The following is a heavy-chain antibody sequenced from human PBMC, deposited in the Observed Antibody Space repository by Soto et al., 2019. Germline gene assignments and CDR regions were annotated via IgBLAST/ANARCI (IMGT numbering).Heavy chain of an antibody. V-gene: IGHV3-30*18. J-gene: IGHJ4*02. CDR3: AKDGAIAAADYFFDY. CDR2: IASDGKDK. Sequence: AIASDGKDKRYADSVKGRFTISRDNSKNTVYLQMNSLRGEDTAVYYCAKDGAIAAADYFFDYWGQGSLVPVSP. D-gene: IGHD6-13*01.